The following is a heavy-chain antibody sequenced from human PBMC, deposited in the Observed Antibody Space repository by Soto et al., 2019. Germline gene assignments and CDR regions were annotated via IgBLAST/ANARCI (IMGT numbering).Heavy chain of an antibody. J-gene: IGHJ6*02. D-gene: IGHD2-2*01. CDR3: ARSIVVPAAPYYYYGMDV. CDR1: GGTFSSYA. V-gene: IGHV1-69*01. CDR2: IIPSFGTA. Sequence: QVQLVQSGAEVKKPGSSVKVSCKASGGTFSSYAISWVRQAPGQGLEWMGGIIPSFGTANYAQKFQGRVTITADESTSTAYMELSSLRSEDTAVYYCARSIVVPAAPYYYYGMDVWGQGTTVTVSS.